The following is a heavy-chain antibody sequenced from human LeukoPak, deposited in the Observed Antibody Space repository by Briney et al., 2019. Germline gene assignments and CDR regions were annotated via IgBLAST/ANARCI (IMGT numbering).Heavy chain of an antibody. CDR3: AGSIAVDDFDY. CDR1: GGSFSGYC. J-gene: IGHJ4*02. V-gene: IGHV4-34*01. D-gene: IGHD6-19*01. CDR2: INHSGST. Sequence: SETLSLTCAVYGGSFSGYCWSWIRQPPGKGLEWIGEINHSGSTNYNPSLKSRVTISVDTSKNQFSLKLSSVTAADTAVYYCAGSIAVDDFDYWGQGTLVTVSS.